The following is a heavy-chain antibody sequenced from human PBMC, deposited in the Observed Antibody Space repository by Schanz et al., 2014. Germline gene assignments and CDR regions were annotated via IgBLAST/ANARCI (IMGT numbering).Heavy chain of an antibody. CDR1: GFTFSSYG. D-gene: IGHD4-17*01. CDR2: IWNNGVTK. J-gene: IGHJ4*02. Sequence: VQLLESGGGLVQPGGSLRLSCAASGFTFSSYGMHWVRQAPGKGLEWVAVIWNNGVTKDYADSVRGRFTISRDRFQNTLYLRMSSLRAEDTAVYYCARPRFDYGEVDYWGQGTLVTVSS. V-gene: IGHV3-33*01. CDR3: ARPRFDYGEVDY.